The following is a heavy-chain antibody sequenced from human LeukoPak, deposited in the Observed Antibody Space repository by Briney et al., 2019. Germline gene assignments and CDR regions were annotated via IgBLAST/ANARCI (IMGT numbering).Heavy chain of an antibody. J-gene: IGHJ6*02. Sequence: PGGSLRLSCAASGFTVSNNCMSWVRQAPGKGLEWVSLIYSGGATYYADSVKGRFTISRDNSKNTLYLQMNSLRAEDTAVYYCARSNDYNSYGCYYGMDVWGQGTTVTVSS. CDR2: IYSGGAT. CDR3: ARSNDYNSYGCYYGMDV. CDR1: GFTVSNNC. V-gene: IGHV3-53*01. D-gene: IGHD4-11*01.